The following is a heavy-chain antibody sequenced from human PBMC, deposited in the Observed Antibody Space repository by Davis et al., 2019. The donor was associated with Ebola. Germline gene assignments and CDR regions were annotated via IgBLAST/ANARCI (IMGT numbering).Heavy chain of an antibody. Sequence: GGSLRLSCAASGFTFSSYAMSWDRQAPGKGLEWVSAISGSGGSTYYADSVKGRFTISRDNSKNTLYLQMNSLRAEDTAVYYCASRLRWIKGREDYWGQGTLVTVSS. J-gene: IGHJ4*02. D-gene: IGHD4-23*01. CDR1: GFTFSSYA. CDR2: ISGSGGST. V-gene: IGHV3-23*01. CDR3: ASRLRWIKGREDY.